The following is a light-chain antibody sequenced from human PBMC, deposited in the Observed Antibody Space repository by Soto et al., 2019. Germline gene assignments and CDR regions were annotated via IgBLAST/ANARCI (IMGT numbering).Light chain of an antibody. J-gene: IGLJ2*01. Sequence: QSVLTQPPSASGTPGQRVTISRSGSSSNIGSNYVYWYQQLPGTAPKLLIYRNNQRPSGVPDRFSGSKSGTSASLAISGLRSEDEADYYCAAWDDSLSGHVVFGGGTQLTVL. CDR2: RNN. V-gene: IGLV1-47*01. CDR3: AAWDDSLSGHVV. CDR1: SSNIGSNY.